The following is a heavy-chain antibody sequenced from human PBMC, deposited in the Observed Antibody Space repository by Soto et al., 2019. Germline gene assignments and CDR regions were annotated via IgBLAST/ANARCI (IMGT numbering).Heavy chain of an antibody. V-gene: IGHV1-2*04. CDR3: ARDESGSSWSMEWFDP. J-gene: IGHJ5*02. D-gene: IGHD6-13*01. CDR2: INPNSGGT. CDR1: GYTFTGYY. Sequence: QVQLVQSGAEVKKPGASVKVSCKASGYTFTGYYMHWVRQAPGQGLEWMGWINPNSGGTNYAQKFQGWVTMTRDTSRSPDYMEMSRLRSDDTAVYYCARDESGSSWSMEWFDPWGQGTLVTVSS.